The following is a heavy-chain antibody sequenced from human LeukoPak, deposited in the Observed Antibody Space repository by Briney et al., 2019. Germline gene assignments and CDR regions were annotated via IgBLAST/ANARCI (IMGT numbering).Heavy chain of an antibody. CDR1: GYTFTSYG. Sequence: ASVKVSCKASGYTFTSYGISSLRPPPGQGLEWMGFTSAYNGNTNYAQKLQGRATMTTDTSTSTAYMELRSLRSDDTGVYYCARGVYFDSGYDAFDIWGQGTMVTVSS. V-gene: IGHV1-18*01. CDR3: ARGVYFDSGYDAFDI. CDR2: TSAYNGNT. J-gene: IGHJ3*02. D-gene: IGHD3-22*01.